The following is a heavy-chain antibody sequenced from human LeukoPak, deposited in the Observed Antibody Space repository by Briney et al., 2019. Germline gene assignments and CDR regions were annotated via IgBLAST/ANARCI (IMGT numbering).Heavy chain of an antibody. V-gene: IGHV4-59*01. J-gene: IGHJ5*02. CDR3: AREDSSNWYGGFDP. CDR1: GGPISSYY. CDR2: IYYSGSA. D-gene: IGHD6-13*01. Sequence: KTSETLSLTCTVSGGPISSYYWTWIRQSPGKGLEWIGYIYYSGSANYNPSLKSRVTISVDTSKNKFSLRLRSVTAADTAVYYCAREDSSNWYGGFDPWGQGTLVTVSS.